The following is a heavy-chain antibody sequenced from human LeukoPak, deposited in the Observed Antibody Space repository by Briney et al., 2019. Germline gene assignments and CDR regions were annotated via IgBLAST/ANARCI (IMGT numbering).Heavy chain of an antibody. CDR1: GYTFTSYY. J-gene: IGHJ4*02. CDR2: ISAYNGNT. Sequence: ASVKVSCKASGYTFTSYYMHWVRQAPGQGLEWMGWISAYNGNTNYAQKLQGRVTMTTDTSTSTAYMELRSLRSDDTAVYYCARVWVYCSSTSCYLCDYWGQGTLVTVSS. CDR3: ARVWVYCSSTSCYLCDY. D-gene: IGHD2-2*01. V-gene: IGHV1-18*04.